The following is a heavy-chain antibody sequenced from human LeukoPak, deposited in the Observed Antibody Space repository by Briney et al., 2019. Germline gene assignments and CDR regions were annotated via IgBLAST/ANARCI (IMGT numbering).Heavy chain of an antibody. D-gene: IGHD3-3*01. CDR3: ARGTLRFLISTAGPSFEY. Sequence: GGSLRLSCAASGFTFSSYSMNWVRQAPGKGLEWVSSISFSSSYIHYADSVKGRFTISRDNAKNSLYLQMNRLRAEDTAVYYCARGTLRFLISTAGPSFEYWGQGSLVTVSS. CDR2: ISFSSSYI. CDR1: GFTFSSYS. V-gene: IGHV3-21*01. J-gene: IGHJ4*02.